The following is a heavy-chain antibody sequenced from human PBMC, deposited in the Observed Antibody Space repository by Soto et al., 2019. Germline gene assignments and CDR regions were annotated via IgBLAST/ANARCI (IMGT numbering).Heavy chain of an antibody. V-gene: IGHV4-39*01. CDR1: GCSISISSYY. J-gene: IGHJ6*02. CDR3: ARHLTYCSAGSCYSDFPYYGMDV. CDR2: IFYSGGT. Sequence: SETLSLTCTVSGCSISISSYYWGWILQPPGKGLEWIGSIFYSGGTYYNPSLKSRVTISVDTSKNQFSLKLSSVTAADTAVYYCARHLTYCSAGSCYSDFPYYGMDVWGQGTTVTVSS. D-gene: IGHD2-15*01.